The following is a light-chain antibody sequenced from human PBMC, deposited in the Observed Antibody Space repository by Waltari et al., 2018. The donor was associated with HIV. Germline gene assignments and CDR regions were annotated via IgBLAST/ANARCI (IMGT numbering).Light chain of an antibody. J-gene: IGKJ1*01. V-gene: IGKV4-1*01. CDR1: QSVVYNSNTKNY. CDR3: QQYYDTPWT. CDR2: WAS. Sequence: DIVMPQSPDSLAVSLGERATINCKPSQSVVYNSNTKNYLAWYHQKPGQPPKLLIYWASTRESGVPERFSGSGSGTDFTRTISSLQTEDVAVYYCQQYYDTPWTFGQGTKVEIK.